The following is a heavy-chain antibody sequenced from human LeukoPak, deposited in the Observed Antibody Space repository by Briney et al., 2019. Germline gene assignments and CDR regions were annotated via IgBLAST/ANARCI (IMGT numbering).Heavy chain of an antibody. CDR1: GFTFSSYA. V-gene: IGHV3-23*01. J-gene: IGHJ4*02. CDR3: ARESKYQFDY. CDR2: ISGSGGST. Sequence: GGSLRLSCAASGFTFSSYAMSWVCQAPGKGLEWVSAISGSGGSTYYADSVKGRFTISRDNSKNSLYLQMNSLRAEDTAVYYCARESKYQFDYWGQGTLVTVSS. D-gene: IGHD2-2*01.